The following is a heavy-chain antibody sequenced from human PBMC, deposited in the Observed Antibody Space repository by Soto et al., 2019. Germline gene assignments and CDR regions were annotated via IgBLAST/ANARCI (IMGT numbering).Heavy chain of an antibody. V-gene: IGHV4-59*01. J-gene: IGHJ4*02. Sequence: SETLSLTCTVSGGSISSYYWSWIRQPPGKGLEWIGYIYYSGSTNYNPSLKSRVTISVDTSKNQFSLKLSSVTAADTAVYYCARVQGVRGVTPDYWGQGTLVTVAS. CDR3: ARVQGVRGVTPDY. CDR1: GGSISSYY. D-gene: IGHD3-10*01. CDR2: IYYSGST.